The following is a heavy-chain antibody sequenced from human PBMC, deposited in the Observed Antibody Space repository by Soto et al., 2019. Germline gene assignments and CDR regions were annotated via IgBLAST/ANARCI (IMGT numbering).Heavy chain of an antibody. CDR2: FIGSGGST. D-gene: IGHD2-8*01. J-gene: IGHJ6*02. V-gene: IGHV3-23*01. CDR1: GFTFSSYA. CDR3: AKVSTSQIALMVYAIRNYYGMDV. Sequence: PGGSLRLSCAASGFTFSSYAMSWVRQAPGKGLEWVSAFIGSGGSTYYADSVKGRFTISRDNSKNTLYLQMYSLRAEDTAVYYCAKVSTSQIALMVYAIRNYYGMDVWGQGTTVTVSS.